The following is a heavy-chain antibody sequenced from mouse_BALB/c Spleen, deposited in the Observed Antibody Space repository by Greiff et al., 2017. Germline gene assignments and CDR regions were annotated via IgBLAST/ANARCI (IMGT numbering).Heavy chain of an antibody. Sequence: EVKLVESGGDLVKPGGSLKLSCAASGFTFSSYAMSWVRQTPEKRLEWVASISSGGSTYYPDSVKGRFTISRDNAKNTLYLQMSSLKSEDTAMYYCASGDGYVYAMDYWGQGTSVTVSS. V-gene: IGHV5-6-5*01. CDR1: GFTFSSYA. J-gene: IGHJ4*01. CDR3: ASGDGYVYAMDY. D-gene: IGHD2-2*01. CDR2: ISSGGST.